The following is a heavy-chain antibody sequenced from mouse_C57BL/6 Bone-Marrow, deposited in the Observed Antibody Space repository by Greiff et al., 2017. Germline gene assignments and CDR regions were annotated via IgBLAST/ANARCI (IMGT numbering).Heavy chain of an antibody. CDR2: IHPNSGST. CDR3: ARSTTGLV. Sequence: QVQLKQPGAELVKPGASVKLSCKASGYTFTSYWMHWVKQRPGQGLEWIGMIHPNSGSTNYNAKFKSKATLTVDKSSSTAYMQHSSLTSEDSAVYYCARSTTGLVWGTGTTVTVSS. J-gene: IGHJ1*03. CDR1: GYTFTSYW. V-gene: IGHV1-64*01. D-gene: IGHD1-1*01.